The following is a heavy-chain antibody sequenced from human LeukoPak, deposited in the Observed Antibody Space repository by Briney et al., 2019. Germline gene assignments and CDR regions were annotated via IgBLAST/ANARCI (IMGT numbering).Heavy chain of an antibody. CDR2: ISAYNGNT. CDR3: ARAEGHGSIGGFHP. V-gene: IGHV1-18*01. D-gene: IGHD3-3*02. Sequence: ASVKVSCKASGYTFTIYGISWVRQAPGQGLEWMGWISAYNGNTNYAQKLQGRVTMTTDTSTSTAYMERRSLRSNDQTVYYCARAEGHGSIGGFHPWPQGPLLPVSS. CDR1: GYTFTIYG. J-gene: IGHJ5*02.